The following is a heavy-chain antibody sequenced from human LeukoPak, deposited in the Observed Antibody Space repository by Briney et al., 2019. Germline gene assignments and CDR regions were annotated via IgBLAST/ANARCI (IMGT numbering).Heavy chain of an antibody. D-gene: IGHD6-19*01. CDR3: ARDLAGIDY. J-gene: IGHJ4*02. V-gene: IGHV1-18*01. Sequence: ASVKVSCKASGYTFTSYAMHWVRQAPGQGLEWMGWISAYNGNTNYAQNLQGRVTMTTDTSTSTAYMELRSLKSDDTAVYYCARDLAGIDYWGQGTLVTVSS. CDR1: GYTFTSYA. CDR2: ISAYNGNT.